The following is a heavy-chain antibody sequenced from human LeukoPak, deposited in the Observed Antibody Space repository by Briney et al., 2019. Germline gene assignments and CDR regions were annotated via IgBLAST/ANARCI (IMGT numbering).Heavy chain of an antibody. V-gene: IGHV4-39*01. CDR1: GGSISSSGYY. Sequence: KPSETLSLTCTVSGGSISSSGYYWGWIRQPPGKGLEWIASIYYSGSTYHNPSLKSRVTISVDTSKNQLSLKLSSLTAADTAVYYCARHEYSGSYYGLSWFDPWGQGTLVTVSS. CDR2: IYYSGST. J-gene: IGHJ5*02. CDR3: ARHEYSGSYYGLSWFDP. D-gene: IGHD1-26*01.